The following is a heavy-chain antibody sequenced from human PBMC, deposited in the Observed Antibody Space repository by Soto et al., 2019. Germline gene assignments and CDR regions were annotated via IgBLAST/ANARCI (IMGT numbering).Heavy chain of an antibody. J-gene: IGHJ4*02. CDR3: AKVERMTPYTHLR. Sequence: DVQVLESGGGLVQPGGSLRLSCEASGFTISNYGMTWVRQAPGKGLEWVSAISGRDGYTYYADSVKGRFTISRDNSKNTLYPLTNSLTAEDTAIYYCAKVERMTPYTHLRWGQGTLVTVSS. V-gene: IGHV3-23*01. CDR2: ISGRDGYT. CDR1: GFTISNYG. D-gene: IGHD1-1*01.